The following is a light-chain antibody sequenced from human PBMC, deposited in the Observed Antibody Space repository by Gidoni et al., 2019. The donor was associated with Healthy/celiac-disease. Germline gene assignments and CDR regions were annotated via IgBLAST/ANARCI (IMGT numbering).Light chain of an antibody. CDR1: QSVLYRSNNKNY. CDR2: WAS. Sequence: DIVMTQSPDSLAASLGERATINCKSSQSVLYRSNNKNYLAWYQQKPGQPPKLLIYWASTRESGVPDRFSGSGSGTDFTLTSSSLQAEDVAVYYCQQYYSTPFTFGPGTKVDIK. J-gene: IGKJ3*01. CDR3: QQYYSTPFT. V-gene: IGKV4-1*01.